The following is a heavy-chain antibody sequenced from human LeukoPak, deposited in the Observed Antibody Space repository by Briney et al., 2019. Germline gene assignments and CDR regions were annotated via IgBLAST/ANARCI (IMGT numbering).Heavy chain of an antibody. J-gene: IGHJ3*02. V-gene: IGHV3-53*01. CDR1: GFTFSRSS. Sequence: GGSLRLSCVGSGFTFSRSSMNWVRQAPGKGLEWVSVIYSGGSTYYADSVKGRFTISRDNSKSTLYLQMNSLRAEDTAVYYCARAMLIRGSYRNRGAFDIWGQGTMVTVSS. CDR3: ARAMLIRGSYRNRGAFDI. CDR2: IYSGGST. D-gene: IGHD3-16*02.